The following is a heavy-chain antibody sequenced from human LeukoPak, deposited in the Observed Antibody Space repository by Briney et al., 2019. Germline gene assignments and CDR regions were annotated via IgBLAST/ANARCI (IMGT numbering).Heavy chain of an antibody. CDR2: ISYDGSNK. J-gene: IGHJ4*02. CDR3: ARDLAGATGY. D-gene: IGHD1-26*01. V-gene: IGHV3-30*03. Sequence: GGSLGLSCAASGFTFSSYSMNWVRQAPGKGLEWVAVISYDGSNKYYADSVKGRFTISRDNSKNTLYLQMNSLRAEDTAVYYCARDLAGATGYWGQGTLVTVSS. CDR1: GFTFSSYS.